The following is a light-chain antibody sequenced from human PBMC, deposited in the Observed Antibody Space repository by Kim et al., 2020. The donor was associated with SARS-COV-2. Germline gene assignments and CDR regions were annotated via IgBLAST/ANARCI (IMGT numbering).Light chain of an antibody. CDR1: QGLSSY. CDR3: QRLNSYPLT. Sequence: ASGRDRVTIPCRASQGLSSYLAWYQQKPGQAPKLLSHAASTLQTGVPSRCSGSGSGTEFPLPSSSLQPEDFATYYCQRLNSYPLTCGGGTKVDI. J-gene: IGKJ4*01. V-gene: IGKV1-9*01. CDR2: AAS.